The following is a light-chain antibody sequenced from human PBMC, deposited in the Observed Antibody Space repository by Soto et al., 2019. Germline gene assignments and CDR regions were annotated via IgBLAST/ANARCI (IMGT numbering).Light chain of an antibody. V-gene: IGLV3-9*01. J-gene: IGLJ2*01. CDR2: NDN. CDR1: NIGSKN. Sequence: SSELTQPLSVSVALGQTARITCGGSNIGSKNVHWYQQKPGQAPVLVIYNDNSRPSGIPERVSGSNSGSTATLTIGRAQAGDEADYYCQVWDTSTALIGGGTKVTVL. CDR3: QVWDTSTAL.